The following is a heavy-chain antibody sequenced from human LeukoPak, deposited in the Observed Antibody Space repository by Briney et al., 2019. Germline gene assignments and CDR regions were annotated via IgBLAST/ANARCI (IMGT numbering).Heavy chain of an antibody. V-gene: IGHV4-31*03. J-gene: IGHJ3*02. D-gene: IGHD3-10*01. Sequence: ASETLSLTCTVSGGSISSGGYYWSWIRQHPGKGLEWIGYIYYSGSTYYNPSLKSRVTISVDTSKNQFSLKLSSVTAADTAVYYCARGFYRFYGIVSTRPNYGLDAFDIWGQGTMVTVSS. CDR1: GGSISSGGYY. CDR2: IYYSGST. CDR3: ARGFYRFYGIVSTRPNYGLDAFDI.